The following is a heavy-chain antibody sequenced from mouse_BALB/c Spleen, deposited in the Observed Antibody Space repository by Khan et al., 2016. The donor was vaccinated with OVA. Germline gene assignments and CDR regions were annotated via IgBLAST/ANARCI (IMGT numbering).Heavy chain of an antibody. D-gene: IGHD2-14*01. CDR2: INPSNGYT. Sequence: VQLQESGAELARPGASVKMSCKASGYTFTTYTMHWVKQRPGQGLEWIGYINPSNGYTNYNQKFKDKSTLTADKSSSTAYMQLSSLTSDYSAVHYCARGGAYYRSDGWFSYWGQGTLVTVSA. CDR3: ARGGAYYRSDGWFSY. CDR1: GYTFTTYT. V-gene: IGHV1-4*01. J-gene: IGHJ3*01.